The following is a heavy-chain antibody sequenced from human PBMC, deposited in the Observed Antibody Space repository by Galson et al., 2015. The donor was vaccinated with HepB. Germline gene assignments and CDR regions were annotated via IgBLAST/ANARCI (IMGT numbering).Heavy chain of an antibody. CDR2: ISGSGGST. J-gene: IGHJ4*02. CDR3: AKGPFMITTGPGDY. Sequence: SLRLSCAASGFTFSSYAMSWVRQAPGKGLEWVSAISGSGGSTYYADSVKGRFTISRDNSKNTLYLQMNSLRAEDTAVYYCAKGPFMITTGPGDYWGQGTLVTVSS. V-gene: IGHV3-23*01. CDR1: GFTFSSYA. D-gene: IGHD3-16*01.